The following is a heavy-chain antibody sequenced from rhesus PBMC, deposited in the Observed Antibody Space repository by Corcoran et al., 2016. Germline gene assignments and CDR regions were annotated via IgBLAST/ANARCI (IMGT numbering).Heavy chain of an antibody. V-gene: IGHV4-65*01. CDR3: ARDRGSPYYFDY. Sequence: QVQLQESGPGLVKPSETLSLTCAVSGGSVSSRNWWSWIRQPPGKGLEWIGYISGSSGSTHSNPSLKRRVTISTDTSKNQFSLKLSSVTAADTAVDYCARDRGSPYYFDYWGQGVLVTVSS. CDR1: GGSVSSRNW. D-gene: IGHD5-42*01. CDR2: ISGSSGST. J-gene: IGHJ4*01.